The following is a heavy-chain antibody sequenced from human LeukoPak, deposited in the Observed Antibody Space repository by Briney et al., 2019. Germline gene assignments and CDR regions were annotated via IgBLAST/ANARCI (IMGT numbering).Heavy chain of an antibody. CDR1: GYTFTGYY. V-gene: IGHV1-2*02. CDR2: INSDSGFT. CDR3: ARNFDMKGFDP. J-gene: IGHJ5*02. D-gene: IGHD3-9*01. Sequence: GASVKVSCKASGYTFTGYYMNWVRQAPGQGLEWMRWINSDSGFTKYAQKFQGRVTMTRDTSITTVYMDLTRLTSDDTAVYYCARNFDMKGFDPWGQGTLVTVSS.